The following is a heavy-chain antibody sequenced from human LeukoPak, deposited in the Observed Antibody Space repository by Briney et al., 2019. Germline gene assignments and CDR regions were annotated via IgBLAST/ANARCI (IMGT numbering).Heavy chain of an antibody. V-gene: IGHV1-69*04. D-gene: IGHD3-22*01. J-gene: IGHJ4*02. CDR2: IIPILGIA. CDR3: ARGGADSSGYYHFFDY. CDR1: GGTFSSYA. Sequence: SVTVSCKASGGTFSSYAISWVRQAPGQGLEWMGRIIPILGIANYAQKFQGRVTITADKSTSTAYMELSSLRSEDTAVYYCARGGADSSGYYHFFDYWGQGTLVTVSS.